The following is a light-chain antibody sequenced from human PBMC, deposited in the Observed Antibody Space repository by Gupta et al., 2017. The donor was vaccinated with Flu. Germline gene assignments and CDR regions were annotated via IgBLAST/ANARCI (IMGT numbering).Light chain of an antibody. J-gene: IGKJ4*01. CDR2: LTS. V-gene: IGKV4-1*01. CDR3: HQDDSLPLT. Sequence: DIVMTHPPDPLAPSLGGGATMNCKSSQSGLHSSNDRNYIAWYQVKPGQSPKLLIYLTSNRASGVPDRFSGSVSGTDFTLTISSLQAEDVAVYYCHQDDSLPLTFGGGTKVEIK. CDR1: QSGLHSSNDRNY.